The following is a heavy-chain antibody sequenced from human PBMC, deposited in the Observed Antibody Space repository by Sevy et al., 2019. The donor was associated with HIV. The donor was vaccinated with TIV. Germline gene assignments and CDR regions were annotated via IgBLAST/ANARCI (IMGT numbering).Heavy chain of an antibody. Sequence: SETLSLTCTVSGGSITSLYWNWIRQPPGKGLEWFANIYYNGHINYNPSLQSRVTLSLDTSKNQFSLRLSSVTAADTAMYYCAGENAWGRGYSWGQGTLVTVSS. CDR2: IYYNGHI. J-gene: IGHJ4*02. CDR1: GGSITSLY. D-gene: IGHD1-26*01. V-gene: IGHV4-59*08. CDR3: AGENAWGRGYS.